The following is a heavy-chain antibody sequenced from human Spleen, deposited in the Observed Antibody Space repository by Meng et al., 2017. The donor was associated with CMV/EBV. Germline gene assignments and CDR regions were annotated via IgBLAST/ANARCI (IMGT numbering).Heavy chain of an antibody. CDR1: GFTFSSYS. D-gene: IGHD6-19*01. CDR3: ARVVAGDPYYYYYYGMDV. J-gene: IGHJ6*02. V-gene: IGHV3-7*01. Sequence: GGSLRLSCAASGFTFSSYSMNWVRQAPGKGLEWVANIKQDGSEKYYVDSVKGRFTISRDNAKNSLYLQMNSLRAEDTAVYYCARVVAGDPYYYYYYGMDVWGQGTTVTVSS. CDR2: IKQDGSEK.